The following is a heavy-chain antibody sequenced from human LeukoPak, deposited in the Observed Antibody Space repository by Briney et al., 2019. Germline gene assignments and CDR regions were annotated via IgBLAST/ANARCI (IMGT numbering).Heavy chain of an antibody. V-gene: IGHV4-59*01. CDR3: ARGGMVTMVRGVSFDY. D-gene: IGHD3-10*01. CDR1: GGSISSYY. CDR2: IYYSGST. Sequence: AETLSLTCTVSGGSISSYYWSWIRQPPGKGLEWIGYIYYSGSTNYNPSLKSRVTISVDTSKNQFSLKLSSVTAADTAVYYCARGGMVTMVRGVSFDYWGQGTLVTVSS. J-gene: IGHJ4*02.